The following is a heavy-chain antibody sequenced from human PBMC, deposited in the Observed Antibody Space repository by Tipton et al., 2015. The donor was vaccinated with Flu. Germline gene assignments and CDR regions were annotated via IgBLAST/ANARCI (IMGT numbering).Heavy chain of an antibody. CDR2: IYYSVST. CDR3: ARDSYYDSSGYYYYGMDV. V-gene: IGHV4-59*01. Sequence: TLSLTCTVSGGSISSYYWSWIRQPPGKGLEWIGYIYYSVSTNYNPSLKSRVTISVDTSKNQFSLKLSSVTAADTAVYYCARDSYYDSSGYYYYGMDVWGQGTTVSVSS. D-gene: IGHD3-22*01. CDR1: GGSISSYY. J-gene: IGHJ6*02.